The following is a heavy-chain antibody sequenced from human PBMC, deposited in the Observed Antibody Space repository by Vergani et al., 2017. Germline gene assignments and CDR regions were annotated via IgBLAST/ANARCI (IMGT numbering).Heavy chain of an antibody. V-gene: IGHV4-59*01. CDR1: GGSISSYY. D-gene: IGHD2-15*01. CDR3: AREGVVEFDY. CDR2: IYSSGST. Sequence: QVQLQESGPGLVKPSETLSLTCTVSGGSISSYYWSWIRQPPGKGLEWIGYIYSSGSTKYNPSLKSRVTISVDTSKNQFSLKLSSVTAADTAVYFCAREGVVEFDYWGQGTLVTVSS. J-gene: IGHJ4*02.